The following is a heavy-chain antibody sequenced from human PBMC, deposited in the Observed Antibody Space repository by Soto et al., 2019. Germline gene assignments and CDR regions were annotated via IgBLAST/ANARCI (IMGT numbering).Heavy chain of an antibody. J-gene: IGHJ4*02. CDR2: IIPILGIA. Sequence: QVQLVQSGAEVKKPGSSVKVSCKASGGTFSSYTISWVRQAPGQGLEWMGRIIPILGIANYAQKFQGRVTITAHKTNSTADMELSSLRSEDTAVYYCWCYYGSWSYYHLDYWGQGTLVTASS. V-gene: IGHV1-69*02. D-gene: IGHD3-10*01. CDR3: WCYYGSWSYYHLDY. CDR1: GGTFSSYT.